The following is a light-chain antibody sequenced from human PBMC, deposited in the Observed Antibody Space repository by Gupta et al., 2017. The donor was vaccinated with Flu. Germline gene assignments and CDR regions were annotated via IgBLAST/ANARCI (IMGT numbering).Light chain of an antibody. V-gene: IGKV2-30*01. CDR2: KIS. CDR3: MQATHWPYT. CDR1: QSLVFGDGNIY. Sequence: VTLGRPAFMSCRSRQSLVFGDGNIYLNWFHQRPGQSPRRLIYKISDRDSGVPDRFSGSKTGSDFTLEISRVEAEDVGVYYCMQATHWPYTFGQGTKLEIK. J-gene: IGKJ2*01.